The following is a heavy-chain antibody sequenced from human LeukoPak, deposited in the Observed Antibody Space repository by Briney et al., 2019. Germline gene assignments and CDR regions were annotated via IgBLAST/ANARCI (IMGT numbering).Heavy chain of an antibody. D-gene: IGHD3-10*01. Sequence: PGGSLRLSCAASGFTVSSKYMSWVRQAPGKGLEWVSVIYSGGSTYYADSVKGRFTISRDNSKNSLFLQMNSLRAEDTAVYYCARDFAREFTIDYWGQGILVTVSS. CDR2: IYSGGST. CDR1: GFTVSSKY. J-gene: IGHJ4*02. CDR3: ARDFAREFTIDY. V-gene: IGHV3-53*01.